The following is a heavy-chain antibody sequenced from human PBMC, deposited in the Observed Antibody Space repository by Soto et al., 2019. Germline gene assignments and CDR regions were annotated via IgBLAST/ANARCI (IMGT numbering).Heavy chain of an antibody. CDR1: GFTFSSYA. Sequence: GGSLRLSCAASGFTFSSYAMSWVRQAPGKGLEWVSAISGSGGSTYYADSVKGRFTISRDNSKNTLYLQMNSLRAEDTPVYYCAKESYGSGSYSCFDYWGQGTLVTVSS. J-gene: IGHJ4*02. D-gene: IGHD3-10*01. CDR3: AKESYGSGSYSCFDY. CDR2: ISGSGGST. V-gene: IGHV3-23*01.